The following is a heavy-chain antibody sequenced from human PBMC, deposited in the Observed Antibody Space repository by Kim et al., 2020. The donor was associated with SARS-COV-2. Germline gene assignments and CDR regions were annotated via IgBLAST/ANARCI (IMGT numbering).Heavy chain of an antibody. J-gene: IGHJ5*02. D-gene: IGHD2-15*01. CDR2: IA. CDR3: AREVEAFDP. V-gene: IGHV1-69*04. Sequence: IANYAQQFQGRVPITAAKSTSTAYMELRSLRSEDTAVYYCAREVEAFDPWGQGTLVTVSS.